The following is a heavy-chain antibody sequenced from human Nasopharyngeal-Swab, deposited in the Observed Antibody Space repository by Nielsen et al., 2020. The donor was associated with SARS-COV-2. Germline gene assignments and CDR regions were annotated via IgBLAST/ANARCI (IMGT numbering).Heavy chain of an antibody. CDR3: ARDGFGEFDYYYYGMDV. D-gene: IGHD3-10*01. CDR1: GFTFSDYY. Sequence: GGSLRLSCAASGFTFSDYYMSWIRQAPGRGLEWVSYISSSGSTIYYADSVKGRFTISRDNAKNSLYLQMNSLRAEDTAVYYCARDGFGEFDYYYYGMDVWGQGTTVTVSS. J-gene: IGHJ6*02. V-gene: IGHV3-11*04. CDR2: ISSSGSTI.